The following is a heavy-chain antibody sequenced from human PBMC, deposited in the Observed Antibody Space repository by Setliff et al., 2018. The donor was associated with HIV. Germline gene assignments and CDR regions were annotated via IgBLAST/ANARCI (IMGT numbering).Heavy chain of an antibody. J-gene: IGHJ4*02. CDR2: IYTSGST. Sequence: SETLSLTCTVSGDSITSRPYWTWVRQPAGKGLEWIGRIYTSGSTNYNPSLKSRVSMSIDTSDNQFSLKLNSVTAADTATYYCARSNPGITAGLLAYWGPGTLVTVSS. CDR1: GDSITSRPY. V-gene: IGHV4-4*07. CDR3: ARSNPGITAGLLAY. D-gene: IGHD6-13*01.